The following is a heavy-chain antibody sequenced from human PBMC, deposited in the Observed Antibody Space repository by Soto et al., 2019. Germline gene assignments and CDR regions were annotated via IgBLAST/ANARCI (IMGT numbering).Heavy chain of an antibody. CDR1: GGSISSGGYY. Sequence: SETLSLTCTVSGGSISSGGYYWSWIRQHPGKGLEWIGYIYYSGSTYYNPSLKSRVTISVDTSKNQFSLKLSSVTAADTAVYYCARDPDYGDYYYYGMDVWGQGTTVTVSS. CDR2: IYYSGST. CDR3: ARDPDYGDYYYYGMDV. V-gene: IGHV4-31*03. D-gene: IGHD3-16*01. J-gene: IGHJ6*02.